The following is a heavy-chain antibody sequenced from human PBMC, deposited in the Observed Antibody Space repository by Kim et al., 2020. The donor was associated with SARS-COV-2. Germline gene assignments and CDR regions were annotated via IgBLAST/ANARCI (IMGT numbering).Heavy chain of an antibody. V-gene: IGHV1-69*13. CDR3: AKWVGNYYGSGSYYFDY. CDR1: GGTFSSYA. CDR2: IIPIFGTA. D-gene: IGHD3-10*01. J-gene: IGHJ4*02. Sequence: SVKVSCKASGGTFSSYAISWVRQAPGQGLEWMGGIIPIFGTANYAQKFQGRVTITADESTSTAYMELSSLRSEDTAVYYCAKWVGNYYGSGSYYFDYWGQGTLVTVSS.